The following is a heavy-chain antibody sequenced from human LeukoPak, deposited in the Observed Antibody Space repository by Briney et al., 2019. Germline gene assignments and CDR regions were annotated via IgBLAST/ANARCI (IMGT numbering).Heavy chain of an antibody. CDR3: ARRYTGSYYDSFDM. CDR2: IFPSDSDT. V-gene: IGHV5-51*01. D-gene: IGHD1-26*01. Sequence: GGSLKTSLNGSGNNLMKYWIGWVRPKPGEGLEWMGIIFPSDSDTRYSPSLQGQVTISVDKSNATAYLQWSSLQASDTAMDYCARRYTGSYYDSFDMWGQGTMVTVSS. J-gene: IGHJ3*02. CDR1: GNNLMKYW.